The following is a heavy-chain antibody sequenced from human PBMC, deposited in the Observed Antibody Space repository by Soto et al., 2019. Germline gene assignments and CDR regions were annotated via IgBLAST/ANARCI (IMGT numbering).Heavy chain of an antibody. V-gene: IGHV3-30*18. D-gene: IGHD1-26*01. CDR2: ISYDGGNE. CDR1: GFTFSSYG. J-gene: IGHJ4*02. CDR3: AKDRYSGTYPTDFDY. Sequence: QVQLVQSGGGVVQPGRSLRLSCAGSGFTFSSYGIHWVRQAPGKGLEWVALISYDGGNEKYTESVKDRFTISRDDSHNVAYLQMSSLRTEGTAMYYCAKDRYSGTYPTDFDYWGQGSLVTVSS.